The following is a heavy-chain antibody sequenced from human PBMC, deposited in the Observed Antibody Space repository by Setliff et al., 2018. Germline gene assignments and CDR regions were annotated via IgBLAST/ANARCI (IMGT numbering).Heavy chain of an antibody. CDR2: VYHSGTA. CDR1: GGPFSGAS. CDR3: AKGGTYRYFDF. D-gene: IGHD1-1*01. Sequence: ETLSLTCTVSGGPFSGASIWSWIRQPPGKGLEFIGDVYHSGTAKYDPSLESRAIMSVDASKNEISLKLKSVTAADTAVYYCAKGGTYRYFDFWGQGALVTVSS. V-gene: IGHV4-59*01. J-gene: IGHJ4*02.